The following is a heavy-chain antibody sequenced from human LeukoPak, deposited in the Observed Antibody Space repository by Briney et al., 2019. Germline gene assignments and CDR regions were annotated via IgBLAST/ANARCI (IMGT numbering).Heavy chain of an antibody. Sequence: ASVKVSCKVSGYTLTELSMHWVRQAPGKGLEWMGGFDPEDGETIYAQKFQGRVTMTEDTSTDTAYMELSSLRSEDTAVYYCARGLRCSSTSCLSYYYYGMDVWGQGTTVTVSS. V-gene: IGHV1-24*01. CDR3: ARGLRCSSTSCLSYYYYGMDV. J-gene: IGHJ6*02. D-gene: IGHD2-2*01. CDR2: FDPEDGET. CDR1: GYTLTELS.